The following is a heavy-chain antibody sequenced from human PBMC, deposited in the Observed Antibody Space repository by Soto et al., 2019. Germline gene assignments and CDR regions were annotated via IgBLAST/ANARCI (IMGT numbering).Heavy chain of an antibody. CDR1: GFTFSSYA. D-gene: IGHD4-4*01. V-gene: IGHV3-23*01. J-gene: IGHJ6*02. CDR2: ISGNGDNT. CDR3: AKSRDGYSFYYYYGMDV. Sequence: GGSLRLSCAASGFTFSSYAMSWVRQAPGTGLEWVSSISGNGDNTFYGDSVKGRITISRDNSKNTLYLQMNNLRAEDTAVYYCAKSRDGYSFYYYYGMDVWGQGTTVTVSS.